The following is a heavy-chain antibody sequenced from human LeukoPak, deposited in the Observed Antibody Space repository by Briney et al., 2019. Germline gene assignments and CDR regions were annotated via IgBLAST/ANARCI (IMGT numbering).Heavy chain of an antibody. CDR2: IKQDGSEK. CDR1: GLTFSSYW. J-gene: IGHJ4*02. D-gene: IGHD3-16*01. CDR3: ASSWGSAIDF. V-gene: IGHV3-7*01. Sequence: GGSLRLSGAASGLTFSSYWMSWVRQAPGKGLEWVANIKQDGSEKYYVDSVKGRFTISRDNAKNSLYLQMTSLRAEDTAVYYCASSWGSAIDFWGQGTLVTVSS.